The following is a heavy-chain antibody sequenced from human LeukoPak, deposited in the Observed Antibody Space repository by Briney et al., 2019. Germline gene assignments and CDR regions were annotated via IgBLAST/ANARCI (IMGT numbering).Heavy chain of an antibody. V-gene: IGHV3-7*01. CDR2: MKYDGSEK. CDR1: GFTFSSYW. D-gene: IGHD6-13*01. J-gene: IGHJ4*02. Sequence: GGSLRLSCVASGFTFSSYWMSWVRQVPGKVLEWVANMKYDGSEKYYVDSVKGRFTSSRDNAKNSLYLQMNSLRAEDTAVYYCARDIEAAGLFLDYWGQGTLVTVSS. CDR3: ARDIEAAGLFLDY.